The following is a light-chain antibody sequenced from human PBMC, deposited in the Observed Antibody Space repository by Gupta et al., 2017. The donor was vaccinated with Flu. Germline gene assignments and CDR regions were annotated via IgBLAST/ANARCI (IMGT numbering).Light chain of an antibody. J-gene: IGLJ2*01. CDR1: SLRSYY. CDR3: YSPDNSGNHPGV. CDR2: GKN. Sequence: SSELTQDPAVSVALGQTVRITCQGDSLRSYYASWYQQKPGQAPVLVIYGKNNRPSGIPDRFSCSSSGNTASSITTGAQAEDEADYYWYSPDNSGNHPGVFGGGTKMPVL. V-gene: IGLV3-19*01.